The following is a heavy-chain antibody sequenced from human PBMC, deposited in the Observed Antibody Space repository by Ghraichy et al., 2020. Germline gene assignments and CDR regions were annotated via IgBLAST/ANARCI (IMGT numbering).Heavy chain of an antibody. CDR3: ARLSSGYSEGDY. J-gene: IGHJ4*02. CDR1: GGSISSSSYY. D-gene: IGHD3-22*01. V-gene: IGHV4-39*01. CDR2: IYYSGST. Sequence: SETLSLTCTVSGGSISSSSYYWGWIRQPPGKGLEWIGSIYYSGSTYYNPSLKSRVTISVDTSKNQFSLKLSSVTAADTAVYYCARLSSGYSEGDYWGQGTLVTVSS.